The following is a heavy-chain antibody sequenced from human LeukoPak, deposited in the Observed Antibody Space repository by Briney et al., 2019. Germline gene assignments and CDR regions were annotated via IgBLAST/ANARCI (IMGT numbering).Heavy chain of an antibody. J-gene: IGHJ4*02. CDR3: ARDYPGSTFDY. V-gene: IGHV1-69*04. CDR2: IIPILGIA. CDR1: GGTFSSYA. Sequence: SVKVSCKASGGTFSSYAISWVRQAPGQGLEWMGRIIPILGIANYAQKFQGRVTITADKSTSTAYMELSSLRSGDTAVYYCARDYPGSTFDYWGQGTLVTVSS.